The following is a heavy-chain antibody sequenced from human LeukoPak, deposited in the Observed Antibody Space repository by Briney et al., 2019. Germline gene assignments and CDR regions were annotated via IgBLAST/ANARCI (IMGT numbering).Heavy chain of an antibody. V-gene: IGHV3-21*01. CDR3: ARVPNQISTVTAYWYFDL. CDR1: GFTFSSYS. D-gene: IGHD2-21*02. J-gene: IGHJ2*01. CDR2: ISSSSSYI. Sequence: GGSLRLSCAASGFTFSSYSMNWVRQAPGKGLEWVSSISSSSSYIYYADSVKGRFTISRDNAKNSLYLQMNSLRAEDTAVYYCARVPNQISTVTAYWYFDLWGRGTLVTVSS.